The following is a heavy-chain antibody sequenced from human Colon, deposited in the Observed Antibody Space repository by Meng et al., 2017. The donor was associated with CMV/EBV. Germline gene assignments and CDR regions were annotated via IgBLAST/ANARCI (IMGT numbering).Heavy chain of an antibody. V-gene: IGHV4-4*07. Sequence: QAPGSGPGLGKPLAALSLTCSAFGASITTYYGQWIRQPAGKGLEFIGRLRPTGSIDYNPSLMSRVTMSVDTSKNQLSLNLKSVTAADTAVYYCVRAAARGVPVDHWGQGMLVTVSS. J-gene: IGHJ4*02. CDR3: VRAAARGVPVDH. CDR2: LRPTGSI. D-gene: IGHD3-10*01. CDR1: GASITTYY.